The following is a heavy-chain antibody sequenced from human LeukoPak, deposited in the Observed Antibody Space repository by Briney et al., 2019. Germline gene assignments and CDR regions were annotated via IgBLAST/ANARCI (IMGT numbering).Heavy chain of an antibody. V-gene: IGHV3-23*01. D-gene: IGHD3-10*01. CDR2: ISGSDGSA. CDR3: AKRELLWFGEPVPHFDY. CDR1: GFTFSSYG. Sequence: GSLRLSCAASGFTFSSYGMSWVRQAPGKGLEWVSVISGSDGSANYADSVKGRFTISRDNSKNTLYLQMNSLRAEDTAVYYCAKRELLWFGEPVPHFDYWGQGTLVTVSS. J-gene: IGHJ4*02.